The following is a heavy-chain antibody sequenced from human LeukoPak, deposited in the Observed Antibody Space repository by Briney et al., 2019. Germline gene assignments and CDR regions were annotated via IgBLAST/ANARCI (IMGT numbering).Heavy chain of an antibody. V-gene: IGHV3-21*01. CDR3: ARAGLGDYDSSGFDY. J-gene: IGHJ4*02. CDR2: ISSSSSYI. Sequence: GGSLRPSRAASGFTFSSYSMNWVRQAPGKGLEWVSSISSSSSYIYYADSVKGRFTISRDNAKNSLYLQMNSLRAEDTAVYYCARAGLGDYDSSGFDYWGQGTLVTVSS. CDR1: GFTFSSYS. D-gene: IGHD3-22*01.